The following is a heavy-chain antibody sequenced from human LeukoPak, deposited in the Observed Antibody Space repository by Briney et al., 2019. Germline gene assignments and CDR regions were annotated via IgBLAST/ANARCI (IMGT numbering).Heavy chain of an antibody. J-gene: IGHJ2*01. V-gene: IGHV4-59*01. D-gene: IGHD5-12*01. CDR2: IYYSGST. CDR1: GGSISSYY. Sequence: SETLSLTCTVSGGSISSYYWNWIRQPPGKGLEWIGYIYYSGSTNYNPSLKSRVTISVDTSKNQFSLKLSSVTAADTAVYYCTRQGSGYDPYWYFDLWGRGTLVTVSS. CDR3: TRQGSGYDPYWYFDL.